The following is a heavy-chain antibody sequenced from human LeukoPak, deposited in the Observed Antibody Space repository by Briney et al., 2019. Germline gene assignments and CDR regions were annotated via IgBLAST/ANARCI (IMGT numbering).Heavy chain of an antibody. CDR1: GGSISSYY. CDR3: ASLSSGGYSYGGFDY. V-gene: IGHV4-59*12. Sequence: PSETLSLTCTVSGGSISSYYWSWIRQPPGKGLEWIGYIYYSGSTNYNPSLKSRVTISVDTSKNQFSLNLSSVTAADTAVYYCASLSSGGYSYGGFDYWGQGTLVTVSS. D-gene: IGHD5-18*01. CDR2: IYYSGST. J-gene: IGHJ4*02.